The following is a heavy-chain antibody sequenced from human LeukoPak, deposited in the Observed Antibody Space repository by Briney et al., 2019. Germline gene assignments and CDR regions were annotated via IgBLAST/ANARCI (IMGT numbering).Heavy chain of an antibody. CDR3: ARDNWGDGGYYRTLDY. V-gene: IGHV3-33*01. CDR1: GLTFGSYG. J-gene: IGHJ4*02. Sequence: GGSLRLSCAASGLTFGSYGIYWVRQAPGKGLEWVAGIRYDGSDRSYADPVKGRFTISRDNSKNTVDLQMNSLRAEDTAVYYCARDNWGDGGYYRTLDYWGQGTLVTVSS. CDR2: IRYDGSDR. D-gene: IGHD3-22*01.